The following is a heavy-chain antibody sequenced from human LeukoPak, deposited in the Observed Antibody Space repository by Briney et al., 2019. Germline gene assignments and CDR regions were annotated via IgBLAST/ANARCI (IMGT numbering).Heavy chain of an antibody. CDR3: AKGDGSGSFLIDY. Sequence: GGSLRLSCVASGFTFSSKSLHWVRQPPGRGLEWVSFISSDGSRKYYGDLVEGRFTVSRDNSMHTLYLQVDTLRAEDTAMYYCAKGDGSGSFLIDYWGQGTLVTVSS. D-gene: IGHD3-10*01. J-gene: IGHJ4*02. V-gene: IGHV3-30-3*01. CDR1: GFTFSSKS. CDR2: ISSDGSRK.